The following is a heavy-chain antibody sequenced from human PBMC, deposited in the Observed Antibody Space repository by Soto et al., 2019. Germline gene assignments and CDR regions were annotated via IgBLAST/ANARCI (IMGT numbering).Heavy chain of an antibody. CDR1: RGAISSYY. D-gene: IGHD1-1*01. V-gene: IGHV4-59*08. CDR3: ARRYGYSFDY. CDR2: IYYSGNT. J-gene: IGHJ4*02. Sequence: PSDRLSITCAVCRGAISSYYWSWIRQPPGKGLEWIGYIYYSGNTNYNPSLKSRVTISVDTSKNQFSLKLSSVTAADTAVYYCARRYGYSFDYWGQGTLVTVS.